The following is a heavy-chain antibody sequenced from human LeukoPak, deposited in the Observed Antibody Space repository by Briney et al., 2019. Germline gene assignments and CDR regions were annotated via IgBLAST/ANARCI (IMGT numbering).Heavy chain of an antibody. CDR3: ARVGQLWSPFDD. D-gene: IGHD5-18*01. J-gene: IGHJ4*02. CDR2: IIPILGIA. V-gene: IGHV1-69*04. Sequence: GSSVKISCNASGGTFSSYAISWVRQAPGQGLEWMGRIIPILGIANYAQKFQGRVTITADKSTSTACMELSSLRSEDTAVYYCARVGQLWSPFDDWGQGTLVTVSS. CDR1: GGTFSSYA.